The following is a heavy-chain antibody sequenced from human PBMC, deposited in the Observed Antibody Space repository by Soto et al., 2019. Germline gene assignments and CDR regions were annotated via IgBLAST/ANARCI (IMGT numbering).Heavy chain of an antibody. Sequence: SETLSLTCSVSGGSISGSYCSWIRQSPGKGLEWLGYVYYTGSTNYSPSLRSRVSISVDTSKNEFSLRLSSVTAADTAVYFCARSVAVPGAHIDYWGQGTQVTVSS. CDR3: ARSVAVPGAHIDY. CDR1: GGSISGSY. V-gene: IGHV4-59*01. D-gene: IGHD6-19*01. J-gene: IGHJ4*02. CDR2: VYYTGST.